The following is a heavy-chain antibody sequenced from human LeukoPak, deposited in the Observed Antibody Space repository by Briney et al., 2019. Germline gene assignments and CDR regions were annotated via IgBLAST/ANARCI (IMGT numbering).Heavy chain of an antibody. CDR2: INHSGST. J-gene: IGHJ3*02. V-gene: IGHV4-34*01. D-gene: IGHD1-7*01. CDR1: GGSFSGYY. Sequence: PSETLSLTCAVYGGSFSGYYWSWIRQPPGKGLEWIGEINHSGSTNYNPSLKSRVTISVDTSKNQFSLKLSSVTAADTAVYYCARDWWGTGTTGAFDIWGQGTMVTVSS. CDR3: ARDWWGTGTTGAFDI.